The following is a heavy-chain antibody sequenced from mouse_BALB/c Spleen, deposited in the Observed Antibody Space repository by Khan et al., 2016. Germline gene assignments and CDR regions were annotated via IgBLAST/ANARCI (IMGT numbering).Heavy chain of an antibody. CDR1: GYSITSDYS. V-gene: IGHV3-1*02. D-gene: IGHD1-1*02. Sequence: EVQLQESGPDLVKPSQSLSLTCTVTGYSITSDYSWHWIRQFPGNKLEWMAYINYSGSTNSTPSHTSRITITLDTSKNQFFLQLNSVTTEDTATCVCVCFGNYFDYWGQGTTLTVSS. CDR3: VCFGNYFDY. CDR2: INYSGST. J-gene: IGHJ2*01.